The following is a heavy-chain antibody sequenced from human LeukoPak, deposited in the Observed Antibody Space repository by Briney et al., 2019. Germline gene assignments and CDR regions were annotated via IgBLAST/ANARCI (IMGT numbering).Heavy chain of an antibody. J-gene: IGHJ4*02. D-gene: IGHD6-13*01. Sequence: PSETLSLTCTVSGGSISSDYWSWIRQAPGKGLEWIGYISYTGGTNYNPSLKSRVTISVDMSKRQFSLKLSSVTAADTAVYYCARRIASSGKGFDYWGQRTLVTVSS. V-gene: IGHV4-59*01. CDR1: GGSISSDY. CDR2: ISYTGGT. CDR3: ARRIASSGKGFDY.